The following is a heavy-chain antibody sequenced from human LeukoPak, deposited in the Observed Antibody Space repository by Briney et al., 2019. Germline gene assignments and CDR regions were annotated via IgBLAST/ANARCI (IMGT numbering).Heavy chain of an antibody. Sequence: ASVKVSCKASGYTFTSFAMHWERQAPGQRLEWMGWINPGNGNTKYSQKFQGRVTITRNTSASTAFMELSSLRSEDTAVYYCARDRGWELRHFDYWGQGTLVTVSS. D-gene: IGHD1-26*01. CDR2: INPGNGNT. J-gene: IGHJ4*02. V-gene: IGHV1-3*01. CDR3: ARDRGWELRHFDY. CDR1: GYTFTSFA.